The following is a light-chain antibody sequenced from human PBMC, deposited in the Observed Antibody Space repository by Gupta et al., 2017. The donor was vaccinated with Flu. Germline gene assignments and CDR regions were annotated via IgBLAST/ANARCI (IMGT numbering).Light chain of an antibody. V-gene: IGKV4-1*01. CDR3: QQYYSTPLT. CDR1: QSLLYSSNNKNY. Sequence: DIVMTQSPDSLAVSLGERATINCKSSQSLLYSSNNKNYLAWYQQKPGQPPQLLIYWASPRESGVPDRFSGSGSGTDFTLTITSLQAEDVAVYYCQQYYSTPLTFGGGTKVEIK. CDR2: WAS. J-gene: IGKJ4*01.